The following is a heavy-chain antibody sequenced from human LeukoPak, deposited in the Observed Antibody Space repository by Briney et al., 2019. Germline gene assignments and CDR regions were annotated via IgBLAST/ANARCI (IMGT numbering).Heavy chain of an antibody. CDR3: ARHFRAYDSSGYYAYDAFDI. D-gene: IGHD3-22*01. V-gene: IGHV4-39*07. J-gene: IGHJ3*02. Sequence: PSETLSLTCTVSGGSISSSSYYWGWIRQPPGKGLGWIGSIYYSGSTYYNPSLKSRVTISVDTSKNQFSLKLSSVTAADTAVYYCARHFRAYDSSGYYAYDAFDIWGQGTMVTVSS. CDR2: IYYSGST. CDR1: GGSISSSSYY.